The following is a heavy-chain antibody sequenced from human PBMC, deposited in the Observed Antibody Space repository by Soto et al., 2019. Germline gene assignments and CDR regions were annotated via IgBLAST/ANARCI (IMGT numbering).Heavy chain of an antibody. CDR3: ARQATMLRGLTIDY. Sequence: PGESLKISCKASGYTFIDYWIGWVRQMPGKGLEYMGIIYPGDSDSTYSPSFQGQVTISVDNSISTAYLQWSSLKASDTAIYYCARQATMLRGLTIDYWGQGTLVTVSS. J-gene: IGHJ4*02. CDR1: GYTFIDYW. D-gene: IGHD3-10*01. V-gene: IGHV5-51*01. CDR2: IYPGDSDS.